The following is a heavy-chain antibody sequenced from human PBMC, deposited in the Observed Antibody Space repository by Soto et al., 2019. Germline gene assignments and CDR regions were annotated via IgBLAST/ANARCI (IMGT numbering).Heavy chain of an antibody. Sequence: SETLSLTCAVYGGSFSGYYWSWIRQPPGKGLEWIGEINHSGSTNYNPSLKSRVTISVDTSKNQFSLKLSFVTAADTAVYYCARGRSREVVHRYGNSLYYHGRKVWGQGPRVTV. J-gene: IGHJ6*02. V-gene: IGHV4-34*01. CDR1: GGSFSGYY. CDR3: ARGRSREVVHRYGNSLYYHGRKV. D-gene: IGHD5-18*01. CDR2: INHSGST.